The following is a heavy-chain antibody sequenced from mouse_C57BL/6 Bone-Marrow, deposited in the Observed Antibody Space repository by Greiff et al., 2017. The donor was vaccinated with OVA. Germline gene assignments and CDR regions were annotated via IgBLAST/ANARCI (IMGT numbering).Heavy chain of an antibody. CDR1: GFNIKNTY. D-gene: IGHD3-2*02. V-gene: IGHV14-3*01. J-gene: IGHJ4*01. Sequence: VQLQQSVAELVRPGASVKLSCTASGFNIKNTYMHWVKQRPEQGLEWIGRIDPANGTTKYAPKFQGQATITADTSSNTAYLQRSSLTSEDTAIYYCARGLRRYYYAMDYWGQGTSVTVAS. CDR2: IDPANGTT. CDR3: ARGLRRYYYAMDY.